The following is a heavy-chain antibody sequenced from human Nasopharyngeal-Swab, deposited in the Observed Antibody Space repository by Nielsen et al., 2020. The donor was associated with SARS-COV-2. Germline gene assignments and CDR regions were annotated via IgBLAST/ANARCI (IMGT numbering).Heavy chain of an antibody. J-gene: IGHJ3*02. CDR1: GFTFSFYG. D-gene: IGHD3-22*01. CDR3: ARGPGGDYYDSSGYYVDAFDI. Sequence: GESLKISCAASGFTFSFYGMHWVRQAPGKGLEWVAVIWYDGSHKFYADSVKGRFTISRDNSKNTLYLQMNSLRAEDTAVYYCARGPGGDYYDSSGYYVDAFDIWGQGAMVTVSS. V-gene: IGHV3-33*01. CDR2: IWYDGSHK.